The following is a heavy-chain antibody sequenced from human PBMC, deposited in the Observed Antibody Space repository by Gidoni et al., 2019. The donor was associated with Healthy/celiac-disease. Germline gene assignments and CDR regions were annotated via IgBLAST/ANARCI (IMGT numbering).Heavy chain of an antibody. CDR2: IKQDGSEK. V-gene: IGHV3-7*01. CDR3: ARGGHKLPDYDFWSGYYQYNWFDP. J-gene: IGHJ5*02. Sequence: EVQLVESGGGLVQPGGSLRLSCAASGFTFSSYWMSWVRQAPGKGLEWVANIKQDGSEKYYVDSVKGRFTISRDNAKNSLYLQMNSLRAEDTAVYYCARGGHKLPDYDFWSGYYQYNWFDPWGQGTLVTVSS. D-gene: IGHD3-3*01. CDR1: GFTFSSYW.